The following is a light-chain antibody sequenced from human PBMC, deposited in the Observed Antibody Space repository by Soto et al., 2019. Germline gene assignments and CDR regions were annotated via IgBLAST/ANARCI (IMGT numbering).Light chain of an antibody. Sequence: QSALTQPPSVSGAPGQRVTISCTGSSSNIGAGYDVHWYQQLPGTAPKVLIYGYNNRPSGVPDRFSGSKSGTSASLAITGLQAEDEADYYCQSFDSSLRDYVFGGGTKLTVL. CDR2: GYN. CDR3: QSFDSSLRDYV. V-gene: IGLV1-40*01. J-gene: IGLJ1*01. CDR1: SSNIGAGYD.